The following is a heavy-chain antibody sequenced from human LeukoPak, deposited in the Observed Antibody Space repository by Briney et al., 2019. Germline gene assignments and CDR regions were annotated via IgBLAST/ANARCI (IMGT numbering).Heavy chain of an antibody. CDR2: INHSGST. CDR1: GGSFSGYY. J-gene: IGHJ5*02. D-gene: IGHD3-3*01. Sequence: PSGTLSLTCAVYGGSFSGYYWSWIRQPPGKGLEWIGEINHSGSTNYNPSLKSRVTISVDTSKNQFSLKLSSVTAADTAVYYCARRYDFWSGNNWFDPWGQGTLVTVSS. CDR3: ARRYDFWSGNNWFDP. V-gene: IGHV4-34*01.